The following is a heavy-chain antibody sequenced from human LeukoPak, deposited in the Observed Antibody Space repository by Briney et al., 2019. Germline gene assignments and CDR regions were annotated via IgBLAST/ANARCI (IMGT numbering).Heavy chain of an antibody. D-gene: IGHD6-13*01. CDR1: GFTFSSYS. Sequence: GGSLRLSCAASGFTFSSYSMNWVRQAPGKGLEWVSSISSSSSYIYYADSVKGRFTISRDNAKNSLYLQMNSLRAEDTAVYYCARDLAAAGKGGNYWGQGTLVTVSS. J-gene: IGHJ4*02. CDR2: ISSSSSYI. CDR3: ARDLAAAGKGGNY. V-gene: IGHV3-21*01.